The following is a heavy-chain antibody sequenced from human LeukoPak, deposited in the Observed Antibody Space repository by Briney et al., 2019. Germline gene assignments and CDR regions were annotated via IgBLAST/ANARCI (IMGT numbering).Heavy chain of an antibody. Sequence: GGSLRLSCSASGFIFSTYWMTWVRQSPGKGLAWEANIKQDGSEKYYVDSVKGRFTYSRDNAINSLYLQMNSLRAEETAVYYCWAPQGISGLDYWGQGTLVTVSS. CDR3: WAPQGISGLDY. J-gene: IGHJ4*02. CDR1: GFIFSTYW. D-gene: IGHD6-19*01. V-gene: IGHV3-7*01. CDR2: IKQDGSEK.